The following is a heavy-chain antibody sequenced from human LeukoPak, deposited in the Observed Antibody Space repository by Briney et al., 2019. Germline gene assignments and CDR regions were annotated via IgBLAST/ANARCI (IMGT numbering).Heavy chain of an antibody. J-gene: IGHJ4*02. Sequence: ASVKVSCKTSGYRFTGFYIHWVRQAPGQGLEWMGWINPNTGGTNFAQKFQGRVTMTTDTSMNTAYMDLRSLTSDDTAVYYCAREGDFHGSSRGDSWGQGTLVIVSS. CDR1: GYRFTGFY. D-gene: IGHD3-10*01. CDR2: INPNTGGT. V-gene: IGHV1-2*02. CDR3: AREGDFHGSSRGDS.